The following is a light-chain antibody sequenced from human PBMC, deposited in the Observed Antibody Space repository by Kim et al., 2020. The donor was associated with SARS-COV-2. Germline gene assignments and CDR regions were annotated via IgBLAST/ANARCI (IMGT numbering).Light chain of an antibody. CDR3: QQYNSYPWT. CDR2: KAS. V-gene: IGKV1-5*03. CDR1: QSISSW. J-gene: IGKJ1*01. Sequence: ASVGDRVTITCRASQSISSWLAWYQQKPGKAPKLLIYKASSLESGVPSRFSGSGSGTEFTLTISSLQPDDCATYYCQQYNSYPWTFGQGTKVDIK.